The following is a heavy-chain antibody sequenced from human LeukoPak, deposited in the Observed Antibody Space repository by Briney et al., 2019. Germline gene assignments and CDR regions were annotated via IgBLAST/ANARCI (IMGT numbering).Heavy chain of an antibody. J-gene: IGHJ4*02. D-gene: IGHD1-1*01. V-gene: IGHV3-33*01. CDR2: IWYDGSNK. CDR1: GFTFSSYG. CDR3: AREGPRGNSQLDY. Sequence: GGSLRLSCSASGFTFSSYGMHWVRQAPGKGLDGVALIWYDGSNKYYADSVKDRLTISRDNSKNTLYLQMNSLSAEETAVYYCAREGPRGNSQLDYWGQGTLVTVSS.